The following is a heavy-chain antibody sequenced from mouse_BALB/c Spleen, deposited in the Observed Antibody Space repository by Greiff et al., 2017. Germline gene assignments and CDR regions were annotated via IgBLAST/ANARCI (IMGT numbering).Heavy chain of an antibody. CDR3: AREGIYYGSSYGWFAY. D-gene: IGHD1-1*01. CDR2: IHYSGST. CDR1: GYSITSGYS. Sequence: VQLQESGPDLVKPSQSLSLTCTVTGYSITSGYSWHWIRQFPGNKLEWMGYIHYSGSTNYNPSLKSRISITRDTSKNQFFLQLNSVTTEDTATYYCAREGIYYGSSYGWFAYWGQGTLVTVSA. J-gene: IGHJ3*01. V-gene: IGHV3-1*02.